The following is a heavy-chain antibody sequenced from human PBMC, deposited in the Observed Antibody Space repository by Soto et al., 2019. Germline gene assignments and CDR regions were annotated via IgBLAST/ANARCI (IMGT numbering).Heavy chain of an antibody. V-gene: IGHV2-5*02. Sequence: SGPTLVNPTQTLTLTCTFSGFSLSTSGVGVGWIRQPPGKALEWLALIYWDDDKRYSPSLKSRLTITKDTSKNQVVLTMTNMDPVDTATYYCAHSKEGLSKWLRYRYYYYYYMDVWGKGTTVTVSS. CDR1: GFSLSTSGVG. J-gene: IGHJ6*03. D-gene: IGHD5-12*01. CDR2: IYWDDDK. CDR3: AHSKEGLSKWLRYRYYYYYYMDV.